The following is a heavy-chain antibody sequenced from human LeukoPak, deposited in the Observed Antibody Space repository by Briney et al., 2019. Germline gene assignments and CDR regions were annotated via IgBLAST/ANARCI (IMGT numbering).Heavy chain of an antibody. CDR1: GGSFSGYY. D-gene: IGHD2-21*02. CDR2: INHSGST. CDR3: ARRAYCGGDCYNFDY. Sequence: SETLSLTCAVYGGSFSGYYWSWIRQPPGKGLEWIGEINHSGSTNYNPSLKSRVTISVDTSKNQFSLKLSSVTAADTAVYYCARRAYCGGDCYNFDYWGQGTLVTVSS. J-gene: IGHJ4*02. V-gene: IGHV4-34*01.